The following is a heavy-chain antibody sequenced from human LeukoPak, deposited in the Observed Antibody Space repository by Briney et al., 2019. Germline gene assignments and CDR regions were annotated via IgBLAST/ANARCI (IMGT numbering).Heavy chain of an antibody. Sequence: ASVKVSCKASGYTFTSYAMHWVRQAPGQRPEWMGWINSGNGDTKYSQTFQDRVTITRDTSASTAYMELSSLRSEDTAVYYCARGDCSNCYNTDVWGKGTTVTVSS. CDR1: GYTFTSYA. D-gene: IGHD2-2*01. J-gene: IGHJ6*04. CDR3: ARGDCSNCYNTDV. CDR2: INSGNGDT. V-gene: IGHV1-3*01.